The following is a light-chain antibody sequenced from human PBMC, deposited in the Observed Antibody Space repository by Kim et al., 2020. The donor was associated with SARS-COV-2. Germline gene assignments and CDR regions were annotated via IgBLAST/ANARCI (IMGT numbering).Light chain of an antibody. J-gene: IGLJ3*02. CDR2: GNT. Sequence: QRDTISCTGSSSNIGAYYDVHWYQQLPGTAPKLLTHGNTNRPSGVPDRFSGSKSGTSASLDITGLQAEDEAVYYCQSYDRSLSGSVFGGGTQLTVL. V-gene: IGLV1-40*01. CDR1: SSNIGAYYD. CDR3: QSYDRSLSGSV.